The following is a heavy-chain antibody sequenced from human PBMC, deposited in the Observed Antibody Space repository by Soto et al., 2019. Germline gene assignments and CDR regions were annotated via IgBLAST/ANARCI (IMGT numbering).Heavy chain of an antibody. CDR3: AQIGQHLALDY. V-gene: IGHV2-26*01. CDR1: EFSLNNPRLG. Sequence: QVTLKESGPVLVKPTETLTLTCTVSEFSLNNPRLGVTWIRQPPGKALEWLAHVFSNDEKSYNTSLKSRLTISEDTSKSQVVLTLTNMDPVDTATYYCAQIGQHLALDYWGQGTLVTVSS. CDR2: VFSNDEK. J-gene: IGHJ4*02.